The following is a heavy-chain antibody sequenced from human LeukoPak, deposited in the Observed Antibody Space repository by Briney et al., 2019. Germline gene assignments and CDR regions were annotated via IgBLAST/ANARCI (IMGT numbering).Heavy chain of an antibody. CDR2: IKQDGSEK. J-gene: IGHJ6*03. D-gene: IGHD3-10*01. CDR3: ARMRVTMVRGVIIDHYYMDV. V-gene: IGHV3-7*01. Sequence: GGSLRLSCAASGFTFSTYSMNWVRQVPGKGLEWVANIKQDGSEKYYVDSVKGRFTISRDNAKNSLYLQMNSLRAEDTAVYYCARMRVTMVRGVIIDHYYMDVWGKGTTVTVSS. CDR1: GFTFSTYS.